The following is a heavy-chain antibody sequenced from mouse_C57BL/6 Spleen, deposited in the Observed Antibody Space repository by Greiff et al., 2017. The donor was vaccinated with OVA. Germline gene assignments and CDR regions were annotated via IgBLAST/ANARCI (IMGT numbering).Heavy chain of an antibody. Sequence: QVQLQQSGAELVRPGASVTLSCKASGYTFTDYEMHWVKQTPVHGLEWIGAIDPETGGTAYNQTFKGKAILTADKSSSPAYMELRSLTSEDSDVYYCTRESGNLYWYFDVWGTGTTGTVS. J-gene: IGHJ1*03. D-gene: IGHD3-1*01. CDR2: IDPETGGT. V-gene: IGHV1-15*01. CDR3: TRESGNLYWYFDV. CDR1: GYTFTDYE.